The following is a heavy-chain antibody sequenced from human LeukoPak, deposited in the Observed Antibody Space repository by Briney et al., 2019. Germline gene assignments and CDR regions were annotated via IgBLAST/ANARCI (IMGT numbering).Heavy chain of an antibody. V-gene: IGHV3-11*01. CDR3: ARRAILYSGSYYGMDV. Sequence: GGSLRLSCAASGFTFSDYYMSWIRQAPGKGLEWVSYISSSGSTIYYADSMKGRFTISRDNAKNSLYLQMNSLRAEDTAVYYCARRAILYSGSYYGMDVWGQGTTVTVSS. J-gene: IGHJ6*02. D-gene: IGHD1-26*01. CDR1: GFTFSDYY. CDR2: ISSSGSTI.